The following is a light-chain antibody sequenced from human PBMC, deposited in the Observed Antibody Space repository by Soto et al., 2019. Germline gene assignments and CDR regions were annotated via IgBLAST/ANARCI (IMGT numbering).Light chain of an antibody. Sequence: QSVLTQPPSVSGAPGQRVTISCTGSSSNIGAGYDVHWYQQLPGTAPKLLIYGNNNRPSGVPDRFSGSKSGTSAFLAITGLLPEDEADYYCQSHDTSLSGSRVFGTGTKVTVL. CDR3: QSHDTSLSGSRV. J-gene: IGLJ1*01. V-gene: IGLV1-40*01. CDR2: GNN. CDR1: SSNIGAGYD.